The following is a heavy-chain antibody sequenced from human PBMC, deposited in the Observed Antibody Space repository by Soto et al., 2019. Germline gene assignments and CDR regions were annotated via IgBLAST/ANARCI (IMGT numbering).Heavy chain of an antibody. D-gene: IGHD3-10*02. Sequence: SETLSLTCTVSGGSISSYYWSWIRQPPGKGLEWIGYIYYSGSTNYNPSLKSRVTISVDTSKNQFSLKLSSVTAADTAVYYCARGRAKMLYNWFDPWGQGTLVTVSS. CDR1: GGSISSYY. CDR2: IYYSGST. V-gene: IGHV4-59*01. J-gene: IGHJ5*02. CDR3: ARGRAKMLYNWFDP.